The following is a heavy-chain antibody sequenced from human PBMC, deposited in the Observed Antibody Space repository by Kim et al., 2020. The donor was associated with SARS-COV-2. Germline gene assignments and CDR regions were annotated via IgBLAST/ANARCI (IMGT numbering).Heavy chain of an antibody. J-gene: IGHJ4*02. V-gene: IGHV3-23*01. D-gene: IGHD1-1*01. CDR2: ISGSGDIT. Sequence: GGSLRLSCAASGFTFSTYAMNWVRQAPGKGLEWVSTISGSGDITYYADSVKGRFTISRDTSKNTLYLQMNGLRAEDTAVYYCAKEGTGSSFDYWGQGALVTVSS. CDR3: AKEGTGSSFDY. CDR1: GFTFSTYA.